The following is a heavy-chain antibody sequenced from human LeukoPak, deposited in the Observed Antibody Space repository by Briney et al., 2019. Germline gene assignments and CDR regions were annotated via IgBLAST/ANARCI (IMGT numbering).Heavy chain of an antibody. V-gene: IGHV3-21*05. CDR2: VGIDSGNT. Sequence: GGSLRLSCAASGFIFSDYSMNWVRQAPGKGLEWISYVGIDSGNTKYADSVKGRFTISGDNTKKSLYLQMNSLRVEDTAVYYCARDYRFAFDNWGQGTLVTVSS. CDR3: ARDYRFAFDN. J-gene: IGHJ4*02. CDR1: GFIFSDYS.